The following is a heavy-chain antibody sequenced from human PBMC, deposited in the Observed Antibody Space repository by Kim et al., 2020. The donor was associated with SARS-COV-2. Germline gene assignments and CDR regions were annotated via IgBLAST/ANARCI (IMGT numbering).Heavy chain of an antibody. CDR3: AKDIYDSLWSVAFDY. D-gene: IGHD2-21*01. J-gene: IGHJ4*02. CDR2: ISWNGKSI. CDR1: GFSSDDSA. Sequence: GGSLRLSCAASGFSSDDSAMHWVRQAPGKGLEWIAGISWNGKSIGYADSVKGRFTISRDSAKNSLFLQMNSLRFEDTAFYYCAKDIYDSLWSVAFDYWGQGTLVSVPS. V-gene: IGHV3-9*02.